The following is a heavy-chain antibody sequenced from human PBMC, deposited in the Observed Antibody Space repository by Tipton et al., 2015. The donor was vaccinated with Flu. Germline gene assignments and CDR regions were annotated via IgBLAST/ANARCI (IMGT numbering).Heavy chain of an antibody. CDR2: ISTYNGNT. Sequence: QVQLVQSGAEVKKPGASVKVSCKASGYTFTSYGISWVRQAPGQGPEYMRWISTYNGNTNYAQKLQGRVTMTTDTSTSTAYMELRSLRSADPAVYYCASRSGTYPYYFDYWGQGTLVTVSS. V-gene: IGHV1-18*01. CDR1: GYTFTSYG. J-gene: IGHJ4*02. D-gene: IGHD1-26*01. CDR3: ASRSGTYPYYFDY.